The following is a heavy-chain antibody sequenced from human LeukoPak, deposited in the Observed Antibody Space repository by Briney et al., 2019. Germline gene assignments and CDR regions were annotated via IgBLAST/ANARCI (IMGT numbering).Heavy chain of an antibody. CDR1: GFTFNDYT. Sequence: GGSLRLSCAASGFTFNDYTMHWVRHAPGKGLEWVSLISWDGGSTYYADSVKGRFTISRDNSKNSLYLQMNSLRTEDTALYYCAKDIGLYSSSALWGMDVWGQGTTVTVSS. CDR2: ISWDGGST. D-gene: IGHD6-13*01. J-gene: IGHJ6*02. V-gene: IGHV3-43*01. CDR3: AKDIGLYSSSALWGMDV.